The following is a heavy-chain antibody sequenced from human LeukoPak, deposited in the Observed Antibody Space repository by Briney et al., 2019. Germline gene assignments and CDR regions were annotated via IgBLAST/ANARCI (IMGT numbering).Heavy chain of an antibody. D-gene: IGHD6-6*01. Sequence: PGGSLRLSCAASGVTFSGYSMNWVRQAPGKGLEWVSAISSSGSYIYYADSVKGRFTISRDNAKNSLYLQMNSLRAEDTAVYYCARGATYSSSSPDYWGQGTLVTVSS. CDR2: ISSSGSYI. J-gene: IGHJ4*02. CDR3: ARGATYSSSSPDY. CDR1: GVTFSGYS. V-gene: IGHV3-21*01.